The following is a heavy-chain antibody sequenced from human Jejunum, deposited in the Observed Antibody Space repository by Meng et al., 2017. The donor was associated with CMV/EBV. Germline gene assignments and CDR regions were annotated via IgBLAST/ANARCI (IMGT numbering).Heavy chain of an antibody. Sequence: DYNINWVGQAQGQGMEWMGRSKPNSAAKKQEQRFKGRVTMSRETASSTVYMELSRLTSDDTAVYYCARDLKGTTITTNGLYGMDVWGQGTTVTVSS. CDR1: DYN. CDR3: ARDLKGTTITTNGLYGMDV. D-gene: IGHD4-11*01. J-gene: IGHJ6*02. V-gene: IGHV1-2*02. CDR2: SKPNSAAK.